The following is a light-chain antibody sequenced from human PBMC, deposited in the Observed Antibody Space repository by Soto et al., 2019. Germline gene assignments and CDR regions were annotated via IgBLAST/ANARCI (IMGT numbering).Light chain of an antibody. CDR1: QDISDY. CDR2: AAS. J-gene: IGKJ1*01. Sequence: DIQMIQSPSAMSASVGDRVTITGRASQDISDYLAWYQQKPGKAPKRLIYAASNLQSGVPSRFSGSGSGTEFTLTISRLQPEDFATYYCLQHNAYPWTFGQGTKVDIK. V-gene: IGKV1-17*03. CDR3: LQHNAYPWT.